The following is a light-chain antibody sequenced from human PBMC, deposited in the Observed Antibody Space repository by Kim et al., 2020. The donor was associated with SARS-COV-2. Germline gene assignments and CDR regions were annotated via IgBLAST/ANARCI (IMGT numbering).Light chain of an antibody. CDR2: DTS. V-gene: IGKV3-20*01. CDR3: QQYATLPRT. Sequence: SPGDRAPLSALASQTVSSDYLVWYQQKPGQSPRLLIYDTSTRVTGIPDRFSGRGSGTNFTLTIGRLEPEDSAVYYCQQYATLPRTYGQGTKVDIK. CDR1: QTVSSDY. J-gene: IGKJ1*01.